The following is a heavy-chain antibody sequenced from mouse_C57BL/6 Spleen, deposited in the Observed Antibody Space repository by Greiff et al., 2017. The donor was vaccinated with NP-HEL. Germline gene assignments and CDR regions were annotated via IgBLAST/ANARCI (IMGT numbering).Heavy chain of an antibody. D-gene: IGHD2-12*01. CDR3: ASSLYSYDGPGAMDY. CDR2: INPSNGGT. V-gene: IGHV1-53*01. CDR1: GYTFTSYW. J-gene: IGHJ4*01. Sequence: QVQLQQPGTELVKPGASVKLSCKASGYTFTSYWMHWVKQRPGQGLEWIGNINPSNGGTNYNEKFKSKATLTVDKSSSTAYMQLSSLTSEDSAVYCCASSLYSYDGPGAMDYWGQGTSVTVSS.